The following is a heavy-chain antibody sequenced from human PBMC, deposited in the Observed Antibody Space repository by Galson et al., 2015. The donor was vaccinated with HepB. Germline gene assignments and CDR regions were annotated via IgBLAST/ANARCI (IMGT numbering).Heavy chain of an antibody. V-gene: IGHV1-2*04. CDR3: AREGDYYDSSGHPVGGMDV. Sequence: SVKVSCKASGYTFTGYYMHWVRQAPGQGLEWMGWINPNSGGTNYAQKFQGWVTMTRDTSISTAYMELSRLRSDDTAVYYCAREGDYYDSSGHPVGGMDVWGQGTTVTVSS. J-gene: IGHJ6*02. D-gene: IGHD3-22*01. CDR2: INPNSGGT. CDR1: GYTFTGYY.